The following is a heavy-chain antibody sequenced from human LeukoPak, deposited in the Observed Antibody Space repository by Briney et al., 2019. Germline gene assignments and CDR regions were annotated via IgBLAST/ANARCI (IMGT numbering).Heavy chain of an antibody. Sequence: GASVKVSCKASGYTFTGYYMHWVRQAPGQGLEWMGWINPNSGGTNYAQKFQGRVTMTRDTSISTAYMELSRLRSDDTAVYYCARDPPGVVVINGSYYYYYYMDVWGKGTTVTVSS. CDR2: INPNSGGT. D-gene: IGHD3-22*01. V-gene: IGHV1-2*02. CDR1: GYTFTGYY. CDR3: ARDPPGVVVINGSYYYYYYMDV. J-gene: IGHJ6*03.